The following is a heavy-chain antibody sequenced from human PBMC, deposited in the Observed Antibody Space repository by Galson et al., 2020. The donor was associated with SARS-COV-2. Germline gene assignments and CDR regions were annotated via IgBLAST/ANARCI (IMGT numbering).Heavy chain of an antibody. J-gene: IGHJ4*02. V-gene: IGHV5-51*01. CDR3: ARVRSGNYIYYC. Sequence: GGSLRLSCKASGYNFNSDWIGWVRQMPGKGLEWMGIIYPGDSETRYSLSFQGQVTMSADKSINTAYLQWSSLKASDTAMYFCARVRSGNYIYYCWGQGTLVTVSS. CDR1: GYNFNSDW. CDR2: IYPGDSET. D-gene: IGHD3-22*01.